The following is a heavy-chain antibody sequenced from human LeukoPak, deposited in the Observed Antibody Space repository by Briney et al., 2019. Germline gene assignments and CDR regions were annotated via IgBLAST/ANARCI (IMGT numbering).Heavy chain of an antibody. CDR3: ARASGSYYYYYMDV. J-gene: IGHJ6*03. CDR2: IYTSGST. V-gene: IGHV4-4*07. D-gene: IGHD1-26*01. CDR1: GGSISSYY. Sequence: SGTLSLTCAVSGGSISSYYWSWIRQPAGKGLEWIGRIYTSGSTNYNPSLKSRVTMSVDTSKNQFSLKLSSVTAADTAVYYCARASGSYYYYYMDVWGKGTTVTISS.